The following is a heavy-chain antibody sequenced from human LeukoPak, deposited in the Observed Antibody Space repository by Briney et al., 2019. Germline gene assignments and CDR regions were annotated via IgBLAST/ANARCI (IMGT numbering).Heavy chain of an antibody. J-gene: IGHJ4*02. Sequence: ASVKVSCKASGYTFTGYYVHWVRQAPGQGLEWMGWINTNSGATNYAQNFQGRVTMTTDTSTSTAYMELRSLRSEDTAVYYCARASSSWYLFFRYWGQGTLVTVSS. D-gene: IGHD6-13*01. V-gene: IGHV1-2*02. CDR1: GYTFTGYY. CDR2: INTNSGAT. CDR3: ARASSSWYLFFRY.